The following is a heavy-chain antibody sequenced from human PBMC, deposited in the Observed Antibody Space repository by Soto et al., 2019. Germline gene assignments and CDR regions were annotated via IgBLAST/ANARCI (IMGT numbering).Heavy chain of an antibody. D-gene: IGHD6-19*01. CDR2: MHHSGSS. CDR1: GGSVNSPNW. Sequence: QVQLQQSGPGLVESSGTLSLTCAVSGGSVNSPNWWNWVRQPPETGLEWIGEMHHSGSSNYNPSLKTRLTRSVDKSNNELSMNLNSVTAADTAIYYCGRANSSGSPIDSWGQGILVTVSS. V-gene: IGHV4-4*02. J-gene: IGHJ4*02. CDR3: GRANSSGSPIDS.